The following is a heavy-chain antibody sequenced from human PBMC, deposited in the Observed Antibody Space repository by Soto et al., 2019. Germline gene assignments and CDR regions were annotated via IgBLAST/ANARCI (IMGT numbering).Heavy chain of an antibody. D-gene: IGHD3-22*01. Sequence: PSETLSLTCTVSGGSISSSSYYWGWIRQPPGKGLEWIGNVYYGGSTYYNPSLKSRVTISVETSKSQFSLKLSSVTAADTAVYYCAGGDYYHSSGYYFYYYNMDVWGQGTTVTV. CDR3: AGGDYYHSSGYYFYYYNMDV. J-gene: IGHJ6*02. V-gene: IGHV4-39*01. CDR1: GGSISSSSYY. CDR2: VYYGGST.